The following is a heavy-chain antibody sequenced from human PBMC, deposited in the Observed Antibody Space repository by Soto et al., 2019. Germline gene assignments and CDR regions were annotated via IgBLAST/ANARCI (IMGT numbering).Heavy chain of an antibody. J-gene: IGHJ5*02. CDR2: IYYSGST. V-gene: IGHV4-31*03. D-gene: IGHD3-22*01. CDR1: GGSISSGGYY. CDR3: ARCPYDSSGYDVWFDP. Sequence: QVQLQESGPGLVKPSQTLSLTCTVSGGSISSGGYYWSWIRQHPGKGLEWIGYIYYSGSTYYNPSLKSRVTISVDTSKNQFSLKLSSVTAADTAVYYCARCPYDSSGYDVWFDPGGQGTQVTVSS.